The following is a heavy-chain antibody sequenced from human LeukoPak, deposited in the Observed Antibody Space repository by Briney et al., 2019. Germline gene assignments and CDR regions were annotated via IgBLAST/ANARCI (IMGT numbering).Heavy chain of an antibody. CDR1: GFTFSSYW. J-gene: IGHJ6*03. CDR3: ARDLAPNYYYYYMDV. V-gene: IGHV3-74*01. CDR2: INSDGSST. Sequence: PGGSLRLSCAPSGFTFSSYWMHWVRQAPGKGLVWVSRINSDGSSTSYADSVKGRFTISRDNAKNTLYLQMNSLRAEDTAVYYCARDLAPNYYYYYMDVWGKGTTVTVSS.